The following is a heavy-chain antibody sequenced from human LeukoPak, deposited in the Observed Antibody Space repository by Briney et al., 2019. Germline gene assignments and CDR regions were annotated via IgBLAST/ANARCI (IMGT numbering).Heavy chain of an antibody. CDR2: IYPGDSDT. D-gene: IGHD3-22*01. Sequence: GESLKISCKGSGYRFTTDYIGWVRQMPGKGLEWMGIIYPGDSDTRYSPSFQGQVTISADKSISTAYLQWSSLKASDTAMYYCARTDYYDSSGYDSYYYYGMDVWGQGTTVTVSS. CDR1: GYRFTTDY. CDR3: ARTDYYDSSGYDSYYYYGMDV. V-gene: IGHV5-51*01. J-gene: IGHJ6*02.